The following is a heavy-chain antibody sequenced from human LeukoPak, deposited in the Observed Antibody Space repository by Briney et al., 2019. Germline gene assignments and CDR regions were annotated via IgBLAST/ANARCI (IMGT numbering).Heavy chain of an antibody. V-gene: IGHV3-74*01. CDR3: AGGGYGHGFDV. CDR1: GFTFTNYW. J-gene: IGHJ3*01. D-gene: IGHD2-15*01. CDR2: VDSDGNDT. Sequence: PGGSLRLSCVASGFTFTNYWMHWVRQGPGKGLVWVSRVDSDGNDTIYADSVKGRFTISRDNAKNTLYLQMNSLRVEDTAVYYCAGGGYGHGFDVWGRGTLITVSS.